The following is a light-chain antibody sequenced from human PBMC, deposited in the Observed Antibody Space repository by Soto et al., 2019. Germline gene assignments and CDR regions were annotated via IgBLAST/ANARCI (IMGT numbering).Light chain of an antibody. CDR3: GSYAGNNRGV. J-gene: IGLJ1*01. V-gene: IGLV2-8*01. CDR1: GSDVGRYKY. Sequence: QSVLTQPPSASGSPGQSVTISCTGTGSDVGRYKYVSWFQQHPGKAPKLIIYEVNERPSGVPDRFSGSKSGNTASLTVSGLQAEDEADYYCGSYAGNNRGVFGTVTKVTVL. CDR2: EVN.